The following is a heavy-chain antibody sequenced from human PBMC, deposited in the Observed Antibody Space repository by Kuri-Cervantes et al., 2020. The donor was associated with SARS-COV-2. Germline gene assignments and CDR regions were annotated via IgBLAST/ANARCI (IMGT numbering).Heavy chain of an antibody. J-gene: IGHJ3*02. V-gene: IGHV3-30*18. CDR3: AKPFHDYSDYGGAFDI. CDR2: ISYDTTNK. CDR1: GISFSYYW. D-gene: IGHD4-11*01. Sequence: GESLKISCEASGISFSYYWMTWVRQTPGRGLEWVAIISYDTTNKYYADSVKGRFTVSRDDSKSTVYLQMNSLRTEDTALYFCAKPFHDYSDYGGAFDIWGRGTVVTVSS.